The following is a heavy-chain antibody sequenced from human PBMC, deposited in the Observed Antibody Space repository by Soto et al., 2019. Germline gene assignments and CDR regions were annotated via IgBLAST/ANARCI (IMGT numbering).Heavy chain of an antibody. J-gene: IGHJ6*02. CDR3: ARVIAATGGDGMDV. CDR1: SGSFSGYY. CDR2: IDHSGST. D-gene: IGHD6-13*01. V-gene: IGHV4-34*01. Sequence: QVQLQQWGAGLLKPSETLSLTCAVYSGSFSGYYWSWIRQPPGKGLEWIGEIDHSGSTNYNPSLQSRLTISVDTSKNQFSLKLSSVTAADTAVYYCARVIAATGGDGMDVWGQGTTVTVSS.